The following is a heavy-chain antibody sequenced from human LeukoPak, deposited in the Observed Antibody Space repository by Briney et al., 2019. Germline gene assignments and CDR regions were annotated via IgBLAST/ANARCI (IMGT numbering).Heavy chain of an antibody. D-gene: IGHD2-15*01. CDR3: AKNGDRGAYCTGGTRYPYFYYYMDV. CDR1: GFTFSSYG. Sequence: GGSLRLSCAASGFTFSSYGMHWVRQAPGKGLEWVAVISYDGSNKYYADSVKGRFTISRDNSKNTLYLQMNSLRAEDTAIYYCAKNGDRGAYCTGGTRYPYFYYYMDVWGKGTTVTVSS. V-gene: IGHV3-30*18. CDR2: ISYDGSNK. J-gene: IGHJ6*03.